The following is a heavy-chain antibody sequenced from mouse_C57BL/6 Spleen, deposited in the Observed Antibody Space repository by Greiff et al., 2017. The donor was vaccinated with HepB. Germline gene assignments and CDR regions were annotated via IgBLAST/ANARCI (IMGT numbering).Heavy chain of an antibody. CDR2: INPSSGYT. V-gene: IGHV1-7*01. CDR1: GYTFTSYW. CDR3: ARGNYGSSLYYYAMDY. J-gene: IGHJ4*01. Sequence: QVQLKQSGAELAKPGASVKLSCKASGYTFTSYWMHWVKQRPGQGLEWIGYINPSSGYTKYNQKFKDKATLTADKSSSTAYMQLSSLTYEDSAVYYCARGNYGSSLYYYAMDYWGQGTSVTVSS. D-gene: IGHD1-1*01.